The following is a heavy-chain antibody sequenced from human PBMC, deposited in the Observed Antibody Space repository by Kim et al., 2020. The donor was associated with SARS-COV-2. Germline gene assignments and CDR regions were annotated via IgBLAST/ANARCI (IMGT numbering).Heavy chain of an antibody. CDR3: TTVEWIAARPFESHYYYGMDV. D-gene: IGHD6-6*01. CDR2: IKSKTDGGTT. J-gene: IGHJ6*04. Sequence: GGSLRLSCAASGFTFSNAWMSWVRQAPGKGLEWVGRIKSKTDGGTTDYAAPVKGRFTISRDDSKNTLYLQMNSLKTEATAVYYCTTVEWIAARPFESHYYYGMDVWGEGTTFTVSS. CDR1: GFTFSNAW. V-gene: IGHV3-15*01.